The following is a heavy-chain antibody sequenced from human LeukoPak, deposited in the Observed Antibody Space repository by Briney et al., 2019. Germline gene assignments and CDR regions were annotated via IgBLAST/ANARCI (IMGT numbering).Heavy chain of an antibody. V-gene: IGHV3-11*01. CDR3: VAERPLQPFDY. J-gene: IGHJ4*02. CDR2: ISSSGSTI. CDR1: GFTFSDYF. D-gene: IGHD1-1*01. Sequence: GGSLRLSCAASGFTFSDYFMSWIRQAPGKGLEWVSYISSSGSTIYYADSVKGRFTISRDNAKNPLYLQMNSLRAEDTAVYYCVAERPLQPFDYWGQGTLVTVSS.